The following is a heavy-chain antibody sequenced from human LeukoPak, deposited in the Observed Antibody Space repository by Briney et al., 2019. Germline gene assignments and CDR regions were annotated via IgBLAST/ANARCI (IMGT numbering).Heavy chain of an antibody. CDR2: IYYSGST. D-gene: IGHD4-17*01. CDR1: GGSISSSSYY. V-gene: IGHV4-61*01. Sequence: SETLSLTCTVSGGSISSSSYYWSWIRQPPGKGLEWIGYIYYSGSTNYNPSLKSRVTISVDTSKNQFSLKLSSVTAADTAVYYCARNYGDDNFDYWGQGTLVTVSS. J-gene: IGHJ4*02. CDR3: ARNYGDDNFDY.